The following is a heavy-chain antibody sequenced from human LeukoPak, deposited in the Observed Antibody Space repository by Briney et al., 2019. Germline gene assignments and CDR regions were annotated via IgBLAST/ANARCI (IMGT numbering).Heavy chain of an antibody. D-gene: IGHD1-26*01. J-gene: IGHJ4*02. Sequence: GGSLRLSCVASGSTFSSYSMSWVRQAPGKGLEWVSYISSSSSTIYYADSVKGRFSVSRDNAKNSLYLQMNSLRDEDTAVYYCARDGPYSGSYFADFDYWGQGTLVTVSS. CDR1: GSTFSSYS. CDR2: ISSSSSTI. CDR3: ARDGPYSGSYFADFDY. V-gene: IGHV3-48*02.